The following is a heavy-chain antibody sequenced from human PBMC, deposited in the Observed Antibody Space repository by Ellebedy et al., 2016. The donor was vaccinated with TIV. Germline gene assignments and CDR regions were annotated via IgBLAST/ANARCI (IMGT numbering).Heavy chain of an antibody. Sequence: ASVKVSCKASGYTFTAYYMHWVRQAPGQGLEWMGWINSDSGGTNFPQKFQGRVTMTRDTSVNTAYMELSRLQSDDTAVYYCARVLRATSGMDVWGQGTTVTVS. D-gene: IGHD4/OR15-4a*01. CDR2: INSDSGGT. J-gene: IGHJ6*02. V-gene: IGHV1-2*02. CDR3: ARVLRATSGMDV. CDR1: GYTFTAYY.